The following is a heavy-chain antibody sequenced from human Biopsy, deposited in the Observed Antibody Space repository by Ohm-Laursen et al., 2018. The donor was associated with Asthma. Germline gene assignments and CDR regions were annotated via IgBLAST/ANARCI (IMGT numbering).Heavy chain of an antibody. CDR1: GDILSSFG. Sequence: GASVKVSCKAHGDILSSFGIKWVRKAPGQGLEWMGGVIPIYGTTHTAQKFQGRVTITADESTSTAYMELTSLRKEDTAVYYCARGGYYGDRRHHNCLDVWGQGTTVTVSS. CDR2: VIPIYGTT. CDR3: ARGGYYGDRRHHNCLDV. J-gene: IGHJ6*02. D-gene: IGHD4-17*01. V-gene: IGHV1-69*13.